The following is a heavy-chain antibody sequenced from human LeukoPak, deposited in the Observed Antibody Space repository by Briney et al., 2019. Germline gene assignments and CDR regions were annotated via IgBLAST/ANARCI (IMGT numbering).Heavy chain of an antibody. CDR2: IYHSGST. CDR3: ASSYYSGSPRRFDY. J-gene: IGHJ4*02. CDR1: GGSISSGGYS. D-gene: IGHD1-26*01. Sequence: SQTLSLTCAVSGGSISSGGYSWSWIRQPPGKGLGWIGYIYHSGSTYYNPSLKSRVTISVDRSKNQFSLKLSSVTAADTAVYYCASSYYSGSPRRFDYWGQGTLVTVSS. V-gene: IGHV4-30-2*01.